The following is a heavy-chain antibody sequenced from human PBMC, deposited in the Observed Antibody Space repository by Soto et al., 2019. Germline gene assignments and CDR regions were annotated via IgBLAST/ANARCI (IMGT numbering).Heavy chain of an antibody. J-gene: IGHJ6*02. CDR3: ATTLGSPGYYYGLDV. Sequence: PGESLKISCKGSGYTFTSHWIAWVRQMPGKGLEWMGIIYPGDSNIKYSPSLQGQVTISAEKSMNTAYLQWSTLKASDTAIYYCATTLGSPGYYYGLDVWGQGTTVTVSS. CDR2: IYPGDSNI. V-gene: IGHV5-51*01. CDR1: GYTFTSHW. D-gene: IGHD1-1*01.